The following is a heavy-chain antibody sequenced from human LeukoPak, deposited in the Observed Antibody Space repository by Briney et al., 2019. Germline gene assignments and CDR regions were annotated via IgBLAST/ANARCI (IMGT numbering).Heavy chain of an antibody. J-gene: IGHJ4*02. CDR2: IYPGDSDT. Sequence: GASLQISCKGSGYSFTSYWIGWVRQMPGKGLECMGIIYPGDSDTKYSPSLQGQVTLSADKSISTAYLQWSSLKASDTAMYYCARQSHYCSGGTCYSYYFDYWGQGTLVTVSS. CDR3: ARQSHYCSGGTCYSYYFDY. V-gene: IGHV5-51*01. CDR1: GYSFTSYW. D-gene: IGHD2-15*01.